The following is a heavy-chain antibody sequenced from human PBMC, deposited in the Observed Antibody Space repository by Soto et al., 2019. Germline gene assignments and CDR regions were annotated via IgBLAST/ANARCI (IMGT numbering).Heavy chain of an antibody. V-gene: IGHV3-7*05. J-gene: IGHJ4*02. CDR2: INQDASEK. CDR3: TRDRGRRGGSFGDY. Sequence: GGSLRLSCAASGLTFSNYWVAWVRQAPGKGLEWVANINQDASEKYYVDSVEGRFTISRDNAKNSMYLQMNSLTVEDTAIYYCTRDRGRRGGSFGDYWGQGTLVTVSS. CDR1: GLTFSNYW. D-gene: IGHD1-26*01.